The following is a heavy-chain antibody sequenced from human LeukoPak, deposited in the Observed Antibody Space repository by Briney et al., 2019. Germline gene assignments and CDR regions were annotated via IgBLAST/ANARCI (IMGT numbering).Heavy chain of an antibody. CDR3: VRDGRPLDY. J-gene: IGHJ4*02. CDR2: IKQDGGER. V-gene: IGHV3-7*01. D-gene: IGHD3/OR15-3a*01. CDR1: GFTFDNYW. Sequence: GGSLRLSCTASGFTFDNYWMTWVRQPPGKGLEWAANIKQDGGERYYVDSVRGRFTISRDNSKNSLYLQMNSLRAEDTAVYYCVRDGRPLDYWGQGTLVIVS.